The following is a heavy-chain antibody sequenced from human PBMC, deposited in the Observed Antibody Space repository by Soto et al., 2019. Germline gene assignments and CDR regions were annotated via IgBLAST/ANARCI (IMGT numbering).Heavy chain of an antibody. J-gene: IGHJ4*02. CDR2: ISYDGSNK. CDR1: GFTFSSYA. V-gene: IGHV3-30-3*01. CDR3: ARDFDY. Sequence: GGSLRLSCAASGFTFSSYAMRWVRQAPGKGLEWVAVISYDGSNKYYADSVKGRFTISRYNSKNTLYLQMNSLRAEDTAVYYCARDFDYWAQGTLVTVSS.